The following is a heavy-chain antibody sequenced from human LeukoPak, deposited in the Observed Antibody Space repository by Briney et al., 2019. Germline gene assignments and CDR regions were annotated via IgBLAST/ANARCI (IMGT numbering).Heavy chain of an antibody. CDR3: ARVELRYFDWSRYFDY. J-gene: IGHJ4*02. V-gene: IGHV3-7*03. Sequence: GGSLRLSCAASGFTFSSYWMSWVRQAPGKGLEWVANIKQDGSEKYYVDSVKGRFTTSRDNAKNSLYLQMNSLRAEDTAVYYCARVELRYFDWSRYFDYWGQGTLVTVSS. D-gene: IGHD3-9*01. CDR2: IKQDGSEK. CDR1: GFTFSSYW.